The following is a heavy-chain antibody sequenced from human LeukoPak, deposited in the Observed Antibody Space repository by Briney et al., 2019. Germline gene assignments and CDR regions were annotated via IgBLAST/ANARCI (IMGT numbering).Heavy chain of an antibody. CDR1: GFTFSSYA. Sequence: PGGSLRLSCAASGFTFSSYAMSWVRQAPGKGLEWVSVISGSGGSIYYADSVKGRFTISRDNSKNTLYLQMNSLRAEDTAVYYCAKDRSQWLVWDKYYFDYWGQGTLVTVSS. D-gene: IGHD6-19*01. CDR3: AKDRSQWLVWDKYYFDY. J-gene: IGHJ4*02. CDR2: ISGSGGSI. V-gene: IGHV3-23*01.